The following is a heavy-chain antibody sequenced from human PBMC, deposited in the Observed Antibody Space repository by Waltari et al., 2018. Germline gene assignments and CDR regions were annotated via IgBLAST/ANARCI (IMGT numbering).Heavy chain of an antibody. Sequence: EVQLAESGGGLVQPGGSLRLSCAASGFRFNTYWMHWVRQAPGRGLVLLSRINCDGRSTDYADSVKGRFTISRDNAENTLYLQMNSLRVEDTAVYYCATLRGAAGDYGVDVWGQGTTVTVS. D-gene: IGHD6-13*01. CDR3: ATLRGAAGDYGVDV. V-gene: IGHV3-74*01. CDR1: GFRFNTYW. J-gene: IGHJ6*02. CDR2: INCDGRST.